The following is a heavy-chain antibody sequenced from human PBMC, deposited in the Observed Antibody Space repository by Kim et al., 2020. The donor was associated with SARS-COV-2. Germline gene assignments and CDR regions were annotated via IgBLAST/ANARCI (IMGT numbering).Heavy chain of an antibody. D-gene: IGHD3-10*01. CDR2: ISYDGSNK. CDR3: AREAFGELFRSYYYYYYGMDV. CDR1: GFTFSSYA. Sequence: GGSLRLSCAASGFTFSSYAMHWVRQAPGKGLEWVAVISYDGSNKYYADSVKGRFTISRVNSKNTLYLQMNSLRAEDTAVYYCAREAFGELFRSYYYYYYGMDVWGQGTTVTVSS. J-gene: IGHJ6*02. V-gene: IGHV3-30*04.